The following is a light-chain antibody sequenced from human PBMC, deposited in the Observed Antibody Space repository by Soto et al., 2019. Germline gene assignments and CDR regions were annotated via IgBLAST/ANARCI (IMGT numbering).Light chain of an antibody. V-gene: IGKV3-20*01. Sequence: EIVLTQSPGTLSLSPGERATLSCRASQSVSSSYLAWYQHKPGQAPRLLISGVSSRATGIPDRFSGSGSGTLFTLTISRLEPEDFAVYYCHQYDSSPQTFGQGTKVEIK. J-gene: IGKJ1*01. CDR3: HQYDSSPQT. CDR1: QSVSSSY. CDR2: GVS.